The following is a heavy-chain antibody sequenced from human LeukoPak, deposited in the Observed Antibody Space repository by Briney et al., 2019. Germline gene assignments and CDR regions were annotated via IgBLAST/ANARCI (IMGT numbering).Heavy chain of an antibody. Sequence: ASVKVSCKASGYTFTGYYMHWVRQAPGQGLEWMGWINPNSGGTNYAQKFQGRVTMTRDTFISTAYMELSRLRSDDTAVYYCARVRARGIAAAGIDYWGQGTLVTVSS. CDR1: GYTFTGYY. CDR2: INPNSGGT. CDR3: ARVRARGIAAAGIDY. D-gene: IGHD6-13*01. V-gene: IGHV1-2*02. J-gene: IGHJ4*02.